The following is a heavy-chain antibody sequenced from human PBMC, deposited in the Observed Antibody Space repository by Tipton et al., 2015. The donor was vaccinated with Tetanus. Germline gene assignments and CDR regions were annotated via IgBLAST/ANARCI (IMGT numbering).Heavy chain of an antibody. V-gene: IGHV1-46*01. J-gene: IGHJ4*02. CDR2: INPSGGDA. Sequence: QLVQSGSELKKPGASVKVSCKASGYTFTGFPMNWVRQAPGQGLECMGIINPSGGDARYAQKFQGRITIIRDTSTTTVYMELSSLRSEDTAVYYCARSYYDSSGYLGYWGQGTQVTVSS. D-gene: IGHD3-22*01. CDR1: GYTFTGFP. CDR3: ARSYYDSSGYLGY.